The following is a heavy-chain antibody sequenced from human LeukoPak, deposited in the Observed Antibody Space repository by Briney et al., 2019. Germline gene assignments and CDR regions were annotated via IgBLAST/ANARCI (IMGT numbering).Heavy chain of an antibody. J-gene: IGHJ4*02. CDR1: GYTFTCYY. Sequence: ASVKVSCKASGYTFTCYYMHWVRQAPGQGLEWMGRINPNSGGTTYAQKFQGRVTMTRDTSISTAYMELSRLRSDDTAVYYCARDYSSGWYVGVYWGQGTLVTVSS. CDR3: ARDYSSGWYVGVY. V-gene: IGHV1-2*06. D-gene: IGHD6-19*01. CDR2: INPNSGGT.